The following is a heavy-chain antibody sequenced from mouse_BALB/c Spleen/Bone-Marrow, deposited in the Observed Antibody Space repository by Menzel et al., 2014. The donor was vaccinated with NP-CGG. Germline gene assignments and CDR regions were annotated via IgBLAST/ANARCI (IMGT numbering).Heavy chain of an antibody. CDR1: GYTFTNFD. CDR3: ARGGYFGNALAY. Sequence: QVQLQQSGPELVKPGALVKISCKASGYTFTNFDISWVQQRPGQGLEWIGWIYPGDGTTKYTEKFKGKASLTTDKSSSTAYMQLNSLTSDNSAVYFCARGGYFGNALAYWGQGTLVSVSA. D-gene: IGHD2-1*01. V-gene: IGHV1S56*01. J-gene: IGHJ3*01. CDR2: IYPGDGTT.